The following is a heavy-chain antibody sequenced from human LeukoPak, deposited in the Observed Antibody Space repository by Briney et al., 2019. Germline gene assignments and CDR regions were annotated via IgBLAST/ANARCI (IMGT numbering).Heavy chain of an antibody. CDR2: IYYSGST. Sequence: PSETLSLTCTVSDYSISSGYYWGWIRQPPGKGLEWIGSIYYSGSTYYNPSLKSRVTISVDTSKNQFSLKLSSVTAADTAVYYCARHNYGSGSYPNPYYFDYWGQGTLVTVSS. CDR3: ARHNYGSGSYPNPYYFDY. D-gene: IGHD3-10*01. V-gene: IGHV4-38-2*02. J-gene: IGHJ4*02. CDR1: DYSISSGYY.